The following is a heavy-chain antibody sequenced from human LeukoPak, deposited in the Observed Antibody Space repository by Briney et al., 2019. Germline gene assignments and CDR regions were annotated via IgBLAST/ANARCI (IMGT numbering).Heavy chain of an antibody. Sequence: SETLSLTCAVSGYSISSGYYWGWIRQPPGKGLEWIGSIYHSGSTYYNPSLKSRVTISVDTSKNQFSLKLSSVTAAGTAVYYCARRSPYYYYYYMDVWGKGTTVTVSS. D-gene: IGHD3-10*01. CDR3: ARRSPYYYYYYMDV. V-gene: IGHV4-38-2*01. CDR2: IYHSGST. J-gene: IGHJ6*03. CDR1: GYSISSGYY.